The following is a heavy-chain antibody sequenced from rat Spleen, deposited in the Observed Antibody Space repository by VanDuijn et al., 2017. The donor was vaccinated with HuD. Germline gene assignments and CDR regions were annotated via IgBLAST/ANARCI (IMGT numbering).Heavy chain of an antibody. V-gene: IGHV5-31*01. CDR3: TARFDWFAY. J-gene: IGHJ3*01. CDR1: GFTFNNYW. Sequence: EGQLVESGGGLVQPGRSLKLSCVASGFTFNNYWMTWIRKAPGKGLEWVAPITNTVHSTFYPDSVKGRFTISRDNPKTTLYLKMNSLRSEDTATYYCTARFDWFAYWCQGTLLTVSS. CDR2: ITNTVHST.